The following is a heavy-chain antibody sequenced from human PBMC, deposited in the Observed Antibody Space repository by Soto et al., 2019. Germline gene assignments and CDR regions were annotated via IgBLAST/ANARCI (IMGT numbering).Heavy chain of an antibody. J-gene: IGHJ4*02. D-gene: IGHD6-19*01. CDR2: MNTDSGST. Sequence: QVQLVQSGAEVKKPGASVKVSCKPSGYPFTSYHVNWVRQAPGQGLEWMGWMNTDSGSTDYALKFQGRLTMTRNTSMSTAYLALRSLTSEDTAIYDCARGRFIRKGDDSGWYIDNWGQGTQVIVSS. CDR3: ARGRFIRKGDDSGWYIDN. CDR1: GYPFTSYH. V-gene: IGHV1-8*01.